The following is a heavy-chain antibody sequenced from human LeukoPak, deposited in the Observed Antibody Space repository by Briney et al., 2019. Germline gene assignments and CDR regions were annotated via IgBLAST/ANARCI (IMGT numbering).Heavy chain of an antibody. CDR3: AREVPSHYDSSGYSYNWFDP. CDR1: GGSISGYY. CDR2: IYYSGST. D-gene: IGHD3-22*01. Sequence: SETLSLTCTVSGGSISGYYWSWIRQPPGRGLEWIGYIYYSGSTNYNPSLKSRVTISVDTSKNQFSLKLSSVTAADTAVYYCAREVPSHYDSSGYSYNWFDPWGQGTLVTVSS. J-gene: IGHJ5*02. V-gene: IGHV4-59*01.